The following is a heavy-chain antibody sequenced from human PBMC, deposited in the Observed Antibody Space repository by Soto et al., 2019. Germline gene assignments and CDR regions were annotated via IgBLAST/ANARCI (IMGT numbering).Heavy chain of an antibody. CDR1: GYTFTSYY. D-gene: IGHD2-2*01. CDR2: INPSGGST. Sequence: GASVKVSCKASGYTFTSYYMHWVRQAPGQGLEWMGIINPSGGSTSYAQKFQGRVTMTRDTSTSTVYMELSSLRSEDTAVYYCARDGLGYCSSTSCPIDYWGQGTLVTVSS. J-gene: IGHJ4*02. V-gene: IGHV1-46*01. CDR3: ARDGLGYCSSTSCPIDY.